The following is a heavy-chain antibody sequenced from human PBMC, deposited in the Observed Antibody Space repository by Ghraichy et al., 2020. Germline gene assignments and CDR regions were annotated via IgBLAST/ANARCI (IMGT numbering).Heavy chain of an antibody. J-gene: IGHJ6*02. Sequence: GGSLRLSCAASGFTFSSYGMHWVRQAPGKGLEWVAVIWYDGSNKYYADSVKGRFTIFRDNSKNTLYLQMNSLRAEDTAVYYCAREDIVVVPAATNYYYYGMDVWGQGTTVTVSS. CDR3: AREDIVVVPAATNYYYYGMDV. CDR1: GFTFSSYG. V-gene: IGHV3-33*01. D-gene: IGHD2-2*01. CDR2: IWYDGSNK.